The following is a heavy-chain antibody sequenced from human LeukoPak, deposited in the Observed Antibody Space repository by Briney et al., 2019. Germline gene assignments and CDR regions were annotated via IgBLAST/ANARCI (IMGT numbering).Heavy chain of an antibody. CDR2: IIPILGIA. D-gene: IGHD3-10*01. J-gene: IGHJ6*02. Sequence: ASVKVSCKASGGTFSSYAISWVRQAPGQGLEWMGRIIPILGIANYAQKFQGRVTITRDTSASTAYMELSSLRSEDTAVYYCARDGRGGGLAYYGMDVWGQGTTVTVSS. V-gene: IGHV1-69*04. CDR3: ARDGRGGGLAYYGMDV. CDR1: GGTFSSYA.